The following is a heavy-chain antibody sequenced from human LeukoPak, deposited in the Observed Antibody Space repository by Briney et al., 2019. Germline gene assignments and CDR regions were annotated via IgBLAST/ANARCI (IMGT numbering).Heavy chain of an antibody. J-gene: IGHJ4*02. CDR1: GYTFTSYD. V-gene: IGHV1-8*01. CDR3: ARGPIGNFDY. CDR2: MNPNSGNT. Sequence: ASVKVSCKASGYTFTSYDFNWVRQATGQRPEWMGWMNPNSGNTGYAQKFQGRVTMTRNTSISTAYMELSSLRSEDTAVYYCARGPIGNFDYWGQGTLVTVSS. D-gene: IGHD2/OR15-2a*01.